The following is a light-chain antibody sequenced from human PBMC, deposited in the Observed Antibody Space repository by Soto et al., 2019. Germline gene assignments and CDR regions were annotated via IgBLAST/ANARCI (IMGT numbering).Light chain of an antibody. J-gene: IGKJ1*01. CDR2: GAS. Sequence: DIQMTQSPSSLSASVGDRVTLTCRASETISSDLNWYQQRPGKAPNLLISGASSLQTGVPSRFSGSGSGTDFTLTISSLQPDDFATYHCQQSYTTPWTFGQGTKVEIK. V-gene: IGKV1-39*01. CDR3: QQSYTTPWT. CDR1: ETISSD.